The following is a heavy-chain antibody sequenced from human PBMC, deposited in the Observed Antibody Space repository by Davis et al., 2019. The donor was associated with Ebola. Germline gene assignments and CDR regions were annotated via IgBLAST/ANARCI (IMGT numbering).Heavy chain of an antibody. CDR1: GYTFTSYD. D-gene: IGHD3-22*01. V-gene: IGHV1-8*01. J-gene: IGHJ5*02. CDR3: ARGDYYDSSGYYWGRVDP. CDR2: MNPNSGNT. Sequence: ASVKVSCKASGYTFTSYDINWVRQATGQGLEWMGWMNPNSGNTGYAQKFQGRVTMTRNTSISTAYMELSSLRSEDTAVYYCARGDYYDSSGYYWGRVDPWGQGTLVTVSS.